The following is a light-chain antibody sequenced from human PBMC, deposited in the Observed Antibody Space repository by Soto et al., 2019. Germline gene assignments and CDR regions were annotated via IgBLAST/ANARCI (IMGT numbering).Light chain of an antibody. CDR2: KVS. CDR3: VQGTHWPIT. V-gene: IGKV2-30*02. Sequence: DVVMTQSPLSLPVTLGQPASISCCSMDSLVHSDGNTYLSWLHQRPGQPPRRLIYKVSNRDSGVPDRFSGSRSGTDFTLKISRVEAEDVGVYYCVQGTHWPITFGQGTRLEIK. J-gene: IGKJ5*01. CDR1: DSLVHSDGNTY.